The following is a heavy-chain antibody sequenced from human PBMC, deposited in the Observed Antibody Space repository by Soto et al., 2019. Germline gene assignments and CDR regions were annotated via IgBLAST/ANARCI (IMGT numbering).Heavy chain of an antibody. Sequence: QVQLVQSGAEVKKPGSSVKVSCKASGGTFSSYAIAWVRQDRGQGLEWMGGVIPIFGTANYAQKFQGRVTSAADESTSTPYMELSSLGPEDTAVYYCASRDSGNFGSYYYYGMDVWGQGTTVTVSS. CDR3: ASRDSGNFGSYYYYGMDV. CDR1: GGTFSSYA. D-gene: IGHD1-26*01. J-gene: IGHJ6*02. V-gene: IGHV1-69*12. CDR2: VIPIFGTA.